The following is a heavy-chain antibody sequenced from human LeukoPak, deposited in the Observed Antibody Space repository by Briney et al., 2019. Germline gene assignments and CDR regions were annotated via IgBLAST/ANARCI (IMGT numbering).Heavy chain of an antibody. CDR2: IRYDGSNK. V-gene: IGHV3-30*02. D-gene: IGHD6-19*01. Sequence: GGSLRLSFAASGFTFSSYGMHWVRQAPGKGLEWVAFIRYDGSNKYYADSVKGRFTISRDNSKNALYLQMNSLRAEDTAVYYCAKDRGSGWLGGDYFDYWGQGTLVTVSS. CDR1: GFTFSSYG. J-gene: IGHJ4*02. CDR3: AKDRGSGWLGGDYFDY.